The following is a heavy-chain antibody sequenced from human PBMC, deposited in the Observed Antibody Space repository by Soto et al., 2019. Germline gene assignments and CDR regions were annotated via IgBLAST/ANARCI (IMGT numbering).Heavy chain of an antibody. V-gene: IGHV3-23*01. CDR3: AKGALGSSSWYDFDY. CDR1: GFTFNNYA. Sequence: EVQLLESGGGLVQPGGSVRLSCAASGFTFNNYAMNWVRQAPGKGLEWVSSISGSGGSTYYADSVKGRFTISRDNSKNTLYLQMNSLRAEDTAVYYCAKGALGSSSWYDFDYWGQGTLVTVSS. D-gene: IGHD6-13*01. J-gene: IGHJ4*02. CDR2: ISGSGGST.